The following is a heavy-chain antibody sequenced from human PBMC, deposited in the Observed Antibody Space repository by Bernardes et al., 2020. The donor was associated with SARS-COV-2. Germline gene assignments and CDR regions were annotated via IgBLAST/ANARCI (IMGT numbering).Heavy chain of an antibody. CDR1: GGSISSGDYY. CDR3: ATLSIAWYPFDF. V-gene: IGHV4-61*02. CDR2: IHTSGIT. Sequence: TLSLTCTVSGGSISSGDYYWSWIRQPAGKGLEWIGRIHTSGITHYNPSLKSRVTISRDTSKNQFSLKLTSVTAADTAMYYCATLSIAWYPFDFWGHGTMVTVSS. J-gene: IGHJ3*01. D-gene: IGHD6-13*01.